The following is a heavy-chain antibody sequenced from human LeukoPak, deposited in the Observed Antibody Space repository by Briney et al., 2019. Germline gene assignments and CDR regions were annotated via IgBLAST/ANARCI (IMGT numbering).Heavy chain of an antibody. V-gene: IGHV3-30*02. D-gene: IGHD6-13*01. Sequence: GGSLRLSCAASGFTFSSYGMHWVRQAPGKGLEWVAFIRYDGSNKYYADSVKGRFTISRDNSKNTLYLQMNSLRAEDTAVYYCAKSRLGYSSSWYPVYYYYYMDVWGKGTTVTVSS. J-gene: IGHJ6*03. CDR3: AKSRLGYSSSWYPVYYYYYMDV. CDR1: GFTFSSYG. CDR2: IRYDGSNK.